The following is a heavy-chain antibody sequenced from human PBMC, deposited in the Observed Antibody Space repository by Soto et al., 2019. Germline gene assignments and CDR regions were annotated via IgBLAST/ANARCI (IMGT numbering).Heavy chain of an antibody. CDR3: ARDRGPPRYLYYGMDV. J-gene: IGHJ6*02. CDR2: IKQDGSGE. Sequence: GGSLRLSCAASGFTFSTYWMGWVRQAPGKGLEWVGNIKQDGSGENYVDSVKGRFTISRDNANHSLYLQMNSLRAEDTAVYYCARDRGPPRYLYYGMDVWGQGTTVTVSS. D-gene: IGHD3-10*01. V-gene: IGHV3-7*01. CDR1: GFTFSTYW.